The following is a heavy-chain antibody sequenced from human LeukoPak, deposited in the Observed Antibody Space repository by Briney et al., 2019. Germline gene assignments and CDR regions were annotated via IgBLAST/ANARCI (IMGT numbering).Heavy chain of an antibody. CDR3: ARYSYGGYYFDY. J-gene: IGHJ4*02. V-gene: IGHV4-59*01. Sequence: SETLSLTCTVSGGSINSYYWSWIRQPPGKGLEWIGYVYSSGSTNYNPSLKSRVTISVDTSKNQFSLKLSSVTAADTAVYYCARYSYGGYYFDYWGQGTLVTVSS. CDR2: VYSSGST. CDR1: GGSINSYY. D-gene: IGHD5-18*01.